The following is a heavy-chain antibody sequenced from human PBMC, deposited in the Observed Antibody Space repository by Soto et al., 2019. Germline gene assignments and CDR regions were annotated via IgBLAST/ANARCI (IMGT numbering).Heavy chain of an antibody. J-gene: IGHJ4*02. CDR2: IYYSGRT. V-gene: IGHV4-30-4*01. D-gene: IGHD3-10*01. CDR3: ARVGGFGATTIDY. Sequence: QVQLQESGPGLVKPSQTLSLTCTVSGGSISSGDYYWSWIRQPPGKGLEWIGYIYYSGRTYYNPSLMSRVTISVDTSKNQFSRKLSSVTAADTAVYYCARVGGFGATTIDYWGQGTLVTVSS. CDR1: GGSISSGDYY.